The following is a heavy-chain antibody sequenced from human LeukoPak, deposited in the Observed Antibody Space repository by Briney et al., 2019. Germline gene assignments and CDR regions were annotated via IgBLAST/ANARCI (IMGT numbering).Heavy chain of an antibody. CDR2: ISAYNGNT. D-gene: IGHD3-3*01. Sequence: ASVKVPCKASGYTFTSYGISWVRQAPGQGLEWMGWISAYNGNTNYAQKLQGRVTMTTDTSTSTAYMELRSLRFDDTAVYYCARGSSNGADWNVLRFLEWLPHFDYWGQGTLVTVSS. CDR3: ARGSSNGADWNVLRFLEWLPHFDY. J-gene: IGHJ4*02. CDR1: GYTFTSYG. V-gene: IGHV1-18*01.